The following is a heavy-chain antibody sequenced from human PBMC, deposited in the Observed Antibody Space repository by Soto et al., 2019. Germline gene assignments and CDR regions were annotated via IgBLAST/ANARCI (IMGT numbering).Heavy chain of an antibody. D-gene: IGHD6-13*01. CDR3: AKDQSSSPGYGMDV. CDR2: ISDSGGST. V-gene: IGHV3-23*01. Sequence: GGSLRLSCAASGFTFSSYAMSWVRQAPGKGLEWVSAISDSGGSTYYADSVKGRFTISRDNSKNTLYLQMNSLRAEDTAVYYCAKDQSSSPGYGMDVWGQGTTVTVSS. CDR1: GFTFSSYA. J-gene: IGHJ6*02.